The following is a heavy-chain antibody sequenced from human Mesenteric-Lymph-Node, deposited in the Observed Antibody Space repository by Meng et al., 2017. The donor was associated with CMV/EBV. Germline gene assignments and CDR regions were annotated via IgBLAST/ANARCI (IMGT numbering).Heavy chain of an antibody. CDR1: GGSVSGHY. V-gene: IGHV4-34*01. J-gene: IGHJ2*01. Sequence: AIYGGSVSGHYWTWIRQTPGKGLEWIREINHSGSTNYNPSLKSRVTISIDPSKNQYSLNLNSVTAADTAVYYCARYLVTTITYYFDLWGRGTLVTVSS. D-gene: IGHD5-12*01. CDR3: ARYLVTTITYYFDL. CDR2: INHSGST.